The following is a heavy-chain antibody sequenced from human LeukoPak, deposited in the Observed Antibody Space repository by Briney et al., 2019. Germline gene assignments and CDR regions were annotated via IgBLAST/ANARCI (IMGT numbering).Heavy chain of an antibody. CDR2: IYHTGST. D-gene: IGHD6-19*01. CDR1: GYSLSSGYH. J-gene: IGHJ6*03. V-gene: IGHV4-38-2*02. CDR3: ARSSRIAVDHYYYYYYMDV. Sequence: SETLSLTCTVSGYSLSSGYHWGWIRQPPGKGLQWIGTIYHTGSTYYRSSLKSRVIISVDKSKNLFSLNLRSVTAADTAVYYCARSSRIAVDHYYYYYYMDVWGKGTTVTISS.